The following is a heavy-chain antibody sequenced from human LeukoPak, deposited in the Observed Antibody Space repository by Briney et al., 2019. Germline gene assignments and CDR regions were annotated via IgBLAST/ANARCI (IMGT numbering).Heavy chain of an antibody. V-gene: IGHV4-61*01. D-gene: IGHD1-26*01. CDR3: AREEALGSGSF. CDR2: IYYSGST. CDR1: GYSISSGYY. Sequence: SETLSLTCTVSGYSISSGYYWSWIRQPPGKGLEWIGYIYYSGSTNYNPSLKSRVTISVDTSKNQFSLKLGSVTAADTAVYYCAREEALGSGSFWGQGTLVTVSS. J-gene: IGHJ4*02.